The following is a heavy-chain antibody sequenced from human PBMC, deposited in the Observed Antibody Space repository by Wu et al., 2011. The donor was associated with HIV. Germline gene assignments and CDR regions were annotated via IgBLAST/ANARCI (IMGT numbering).Heavy chain of an antibody. D-gene: IGHD6-13*01. CDR1: GGTFSSYV. CDR3: ASQSYTSSSSSWYLPPYYYYGMDV. CDR2: IIPIFGTT. V-gene: IGHV1-69*14. J-gene: IGHJ6*02. Sequence: QVQLVQSGAEVKKPGSSMKVSCKASGGTFSSYVITWVRQAPGQGLEWMGRIIPIFGTTNYAQKFQGRVTITADKSTSTAYMELSSLRSEDTAVYYCASQSYTSSSSSWYLPPYYYYGMDVWGQGPRSPSP.